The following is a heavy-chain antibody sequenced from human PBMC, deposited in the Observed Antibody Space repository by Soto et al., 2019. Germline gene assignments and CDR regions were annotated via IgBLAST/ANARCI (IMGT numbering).Heavy chain of an antibody. J-gene: IGHJ6*02. Sequence: QVQLVESGGGVVQPGRSLRLSCAASGFTFSSYAMHWVRQAPGKGLEWVAVISYDGSNKYYADSVKGRFTISRDNSKNKLYLQMDSLGAEDTAVYYCERDGLDCGDVGGGMDVWGQGTTVTVSS. CDR2: ISYDGSNK. D-gene: IGHD4-17*01. V-gene: IGHV3-30-3*01. CDR1: GFTFSSYA. CDR3: ERDGLDCGDVGGGMDV.